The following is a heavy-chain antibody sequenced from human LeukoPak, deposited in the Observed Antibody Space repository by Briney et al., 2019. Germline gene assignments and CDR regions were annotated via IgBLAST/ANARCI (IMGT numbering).Heavy chain of an antibody. CDR1: GFTFNNYG. CDR3: AKDVEMATIRPYYFDY. D-gene: IGHD5-24*01. J-gene: IGHJ4*02. CDR2: IRYDGSKK. V-gene: IGHV3-30*02. Sequence: PGGSLRLSCTASGFTFNNYGMHWVRQAPGKGLEWVAFIRYDGSKKDYADSVKGRFTISRDNSKNTLYLQMNSLRAEDTAVYYCAKDVEMATIRPYYFDYWGQGTLVTVSS.